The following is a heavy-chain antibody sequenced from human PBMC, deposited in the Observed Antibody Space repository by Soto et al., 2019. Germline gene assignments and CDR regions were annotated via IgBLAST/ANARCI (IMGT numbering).Heavy chain of an antibody. CDR1: GDTFTTYD. CDR2: INPNSGNI. V-gene: IGHV1-8*01. D-gene: IGHD3-10*01. Sequence: GXAVKVSRKASGDTFTTYDINWVRQATGHGLEWMGWINPNSGNIGYAQRFQGRVTMTRDTAIRTAYMEVSSLRSDYTAVYYCARGRASGSYYLLDYWGQGTLVTVSS. J-gene: IGHJ4*02. CDR3: ARGRASGSYYLLDY.